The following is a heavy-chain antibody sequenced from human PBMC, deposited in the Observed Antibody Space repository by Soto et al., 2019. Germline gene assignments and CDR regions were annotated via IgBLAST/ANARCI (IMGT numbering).Heavy chain of an antibody. J-gene: IGHJ4*02. Sequence: QLQLQDAGPGLVKPSETLSLTCTVSGGSISSSSYYWGWIRQPPGEGLEWIGTIYYSGSTYYNPSLKSRVTISVDTSRNQFSLEMSSVTAADTAVYYCARLSGIHAPFDYWGQGTLVTVSS. CDR3: ARLSGIHAPFDY. D-gene: IGHD1-26*01. CDR2: IYYSGST. CDR1: GGSISSSSYY. V-gene: IGHV4-39*01.